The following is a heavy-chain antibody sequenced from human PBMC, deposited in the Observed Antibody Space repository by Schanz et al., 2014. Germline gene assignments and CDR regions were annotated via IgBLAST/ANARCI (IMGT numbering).Heavy chain of an antibody. J-gene: IGHJ4*02. D-gene: IGHD3-3*02. CDR3: ARDLTISPRHERHFDY. CDR2: ISAHKGNT. V-gene: IGHV1-18*04. CDR1: GYTFTSYG. Sequence: QVQLVQSGPEVKKPGASVKVSCKASGYTFTSYGISWVRQAPGQGLEWMGWISAHKGNTYYAQKLQGRVTMTTDTSTSTAYMELRSLRSDDTAVYYCARDLTISPRHERHFDYWGQGTLVTVSS.